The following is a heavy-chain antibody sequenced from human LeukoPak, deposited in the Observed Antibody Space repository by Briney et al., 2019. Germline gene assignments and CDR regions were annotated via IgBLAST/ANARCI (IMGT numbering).Heavy chain of an antibody. D-gene: IGHD1-1*01. V-gene: IGHV3-7*03. Sequence: GGSLRLSCAPSGFTFTTYSMSWVRQAPGQGLEWVANIKKDGRDKYYVDSVKGRFTISRDNAKNSLCLQMNTLRAEDTAVYYCARDPYNWNDGGYGMDVWGKGTTVTVYS. CDR2: IKKDGRDK. J-gene: IGHJ6*04. CDR1: GFTFTTYS. CDR3: ARDPYNWNDGGYGMDV.